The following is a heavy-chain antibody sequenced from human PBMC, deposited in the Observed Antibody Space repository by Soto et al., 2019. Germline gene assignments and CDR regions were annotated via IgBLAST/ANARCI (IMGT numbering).Heavy chain of an antibody. D-gene: IGHD5-18*01. J-gene: IGHJ4*02. V-gene: IGHV4-31*03. CDR1: GGPISSGGYY. Sequence: QVQLQESGPGLVKPSQTLSLTCTVSGGPISSGGYYWSWIRQHPGKGLEWIGYIYYSGSTYYNPSRKSRVTLSVDTSKNQFSLKLSSVTAADTAVYYCARSGYSYGPNPLLYWGQGTLVTVSS. CDR3: ARSGYSYGPNPLLY. CDR2: IYYSGST.